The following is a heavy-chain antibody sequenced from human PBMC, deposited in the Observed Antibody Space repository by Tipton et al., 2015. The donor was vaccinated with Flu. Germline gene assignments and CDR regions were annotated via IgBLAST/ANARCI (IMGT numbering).Heavy chain of an antibody. Sequence: GLVKPSETLSLNCDVSGVSVRSFFWSWIRQSAGKGLEWLGRVHTSSGPSYNPSLRSRVTMSVDTSKQRFSLTLTSVTAADTAVYFCARGGVAVTGNGLDIWGQGTMVTVSS. CDR2: VHTSSGP. J-gene: IGHJ3*02. D-gene: IGHD1-20*01. CDR1: GVSVRSFF. CDR3: ARGGVAVTGNGLDI. V-gene: IGHV4-4*07.